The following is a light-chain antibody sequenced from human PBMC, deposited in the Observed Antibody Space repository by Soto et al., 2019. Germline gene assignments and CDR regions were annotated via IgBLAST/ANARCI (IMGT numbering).Light chain of an antibody. CDR2: GAS. Sequence: EVVLTQSPGTLSLSPGERATLSCRASQSVSSYIAWYQQKPGQAPRLLISGASSRATGIPDRFSGSGSGTDFTVTISTLETEEFAVYYCHQYGSSPGTFGGGTKVEIK. J-gene: IGKJ4*01. CDR3: HQYGSSPGT. CDR1: QSVSSY. V-gene: IGKV3-20*01.